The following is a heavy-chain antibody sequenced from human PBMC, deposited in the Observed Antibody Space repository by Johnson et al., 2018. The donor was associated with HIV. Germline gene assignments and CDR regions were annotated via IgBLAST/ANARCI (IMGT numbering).Heavy chain of an antibody. V-gene: IGHV3-30*02. CDR2: IRYDESDK. CDR3: ARERSRDNWNYGCAFDI. D-gene: IGHD1-7*01. J-gene: IGHJ3*02. CDR1: GFAFSNYG. Sequence: QVQLVESGGGVVQPGGSLRLSCAASGFAFSNYGLHWVRQSPGRGLEWVAFIRYDESDKYYADSVKGRFTMSRDNSKNTVYLQMNSLRVEDTAVYYCARERSRDNWNYGCAFDIWGQGTMVTVSS.